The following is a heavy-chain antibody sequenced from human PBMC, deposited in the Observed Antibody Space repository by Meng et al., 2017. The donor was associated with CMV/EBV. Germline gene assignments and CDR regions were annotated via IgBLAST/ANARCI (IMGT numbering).Heavy chain of an antibody. V-gene: IGHV4-61*01. CDR3: ASATGDYGSGSYYNDDFRYYYYALDV. D-gene: IGHD3-10*01. CDR2: IYYSGNT. Sequence: SETLSLTCTVSGGSVSSGSYYWSWIRQPPGKGLEWIGYIYYSGNTNHNPSLKSRVTMSVDTSQNQFSLKVSSVTAADTAVYYCASATGDYGSGSYYNDDFRYYYYALDVWGQGTTVTVSS. CDR1: GGSVSSGSYY. J-gene: IGHJ6*02.